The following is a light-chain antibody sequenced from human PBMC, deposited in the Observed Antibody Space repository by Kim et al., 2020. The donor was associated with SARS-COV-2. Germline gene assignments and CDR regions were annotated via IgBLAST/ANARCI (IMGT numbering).Light chain of an antibody. CDR2: DAS. CDR1: QSVSSY. CDR3: QQRDSWPPT. J-gene: IGKJ5*01. Sequence: LSPGERATLSCRTSQSVSSYLAWYQQRPGQAPRLLIEDASTRATGVPARFSGSGSGTDFTLTITTLEPEDFAIYYCQQRDSWPPTFGQGTRLEIK. V-gene: IGKV3-11*01.